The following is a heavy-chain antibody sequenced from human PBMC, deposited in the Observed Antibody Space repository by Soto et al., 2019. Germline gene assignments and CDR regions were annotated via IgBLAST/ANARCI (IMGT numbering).Heavy chain of an antibody. CDR3: ARLGYCSGGSFYANRYYRH. V-gene: IGHV4-31*03. D-gene: IGHD2-15*01. CDR1: GGSISSGGYY. CDR2: IYYSGST. Sequence: QVQLQESGPGLVKPSQTLSLTCTVSGGSISSGGYYWSWIRQHPGKGLEWIGYIYYSGSTYYNPSFQSRVTISIDTPKNQFPLKLSAVTAADAAVYYCARLGYCSGGSFYANRYYRHWGQGTLVTVSS. J-gene: IGHJ1*01.